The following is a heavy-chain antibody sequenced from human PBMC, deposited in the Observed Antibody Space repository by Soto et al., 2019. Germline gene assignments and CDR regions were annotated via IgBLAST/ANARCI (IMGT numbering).Heavy chain of an antibody. CDR3: VKDRDSNRWPSRDV. D-gene: IGHD3-22*01. J-gene: IGHJ6*02. CDR2: TIPILGAV. CDR1: RGTFISFT. V-gene: IGHV1-69*08. Sequence: SVKVSCNASRGTFISFTFIWVREAPGQGLEWVGQTIPILGAVNYAQKFQGRVTITADESTSTAYMELRSLRSDDTAVYYCVKDRDSNRWPSRDVWGPGTTVTVSS.